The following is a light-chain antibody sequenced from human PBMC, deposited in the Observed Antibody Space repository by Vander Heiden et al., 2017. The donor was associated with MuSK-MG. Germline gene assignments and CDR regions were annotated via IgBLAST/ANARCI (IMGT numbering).Light chain of an antibody. J-gene: IGKJ1*01. V-gene: IGKV4-1*01. CDR2: WAS. Sequence: DIVMTQAPDALAVSLGERATINCRSSQNVLYSSNNKNYLAWYQQRPGQPPKLLIYWASTRESGVPDRFSGSGSGTAFTLTISSLQAEDVAVYYCQQDASAPPTFGQGTKVEIK. CDR1: QNVLYSSNNKNY. CDR3: QQDASAPPT.